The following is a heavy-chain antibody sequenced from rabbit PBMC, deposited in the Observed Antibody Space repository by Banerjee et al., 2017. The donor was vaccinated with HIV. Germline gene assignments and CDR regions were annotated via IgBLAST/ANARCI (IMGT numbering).Heavy chain of an antibody. J-gene: IGHJ3*01. CDR1: GFDFSGYH. CDR2: IDTGKGST. Sequence: QLKESGGGLVQPGGSLKLSCKASGFDFSGYHMSWVRQAPGKGLEWIGIIDTGKGSTDYASWVNGRFTISSDNAQNTVDLQMNSLTAADTATYFCARERAGDADYGYANLWGQGTL. CDR3: ARERAGDADYGYANL. V-gene: IGHV1S7*01. D-gene: IGHD6-1*01.